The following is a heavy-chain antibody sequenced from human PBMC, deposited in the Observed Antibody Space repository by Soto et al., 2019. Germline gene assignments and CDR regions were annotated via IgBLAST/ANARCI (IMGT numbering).Heavy chain of an antibody. Sequence: QVQLQESGPGLVKPSETLSLTCTVSGGSISSTSYHWGWIRQSPRKGLEWIGTVYYNGRTYYNPSLNSRVTIAADTSKNQFSLRLSSVTAADTAVYYCARLYSSGWFDYWGQGTLATVSS. CDR3: ARLYSSGWFDY. V-gene: IGHV4-39*01. J-gene: IGHJ4*02. CDR2: VYYNGRT. CDR1: GGSISSTSYH. D-gene: IGHD6-19*01.